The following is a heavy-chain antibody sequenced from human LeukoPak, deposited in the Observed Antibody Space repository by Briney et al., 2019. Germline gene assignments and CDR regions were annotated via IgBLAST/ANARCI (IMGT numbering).Heavy chain of an antibody. D-gene: IGHD3-16*01. J-gene: IGHJ4*02. V-gene: IGHV3-30*02. CDR3: AKTGERGEYYFDY. CDR2: LRFDGSSK. Sequence: GGSLRLSCAASGFTFSSYGLHWVRQAPGKGLEWVAFLRFDGSSKYYVDSVKGRFTVSRDDPKNTLYLQMNSLRTEDTAVYFCAKTGERGEYYFDYWGQGTLVTVSS. CDR1: GFTFSSYG.